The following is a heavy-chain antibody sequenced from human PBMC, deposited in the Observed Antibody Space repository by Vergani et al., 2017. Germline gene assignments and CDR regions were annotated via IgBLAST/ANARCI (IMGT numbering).Heavy chain of an antibody. CDR2: IIPIFGTA. Sequence: QVQLVQSGAEVKKPGSSVKVSCKASGGTFSSYAISWVRQAPGQGLEWMGGIIPIFGTANYAQKFQGRVTITAAESTSTAYMVLSSLISEDTAVYYCATKIEDDRSPYYDYFYMDVWGKGTTVTVSS. CDR1: GGTFSSYA. V-gene: IGHV1-69*01. J-gene: IGHJ6*03. D-gene: IGHD3-22*01. CDR3: ATKIEDDRSPYYDYFYMDV.